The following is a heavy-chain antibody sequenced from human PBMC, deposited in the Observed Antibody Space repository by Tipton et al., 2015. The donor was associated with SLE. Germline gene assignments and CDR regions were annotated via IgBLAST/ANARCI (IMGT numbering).Heavy chain of an antibody. CDR2: IYYSGST. V-gene: IGHV4-59*12. CDR3: ARAPGQLWPWDY. D-gene: IGHD5-18*01. CDR1: GGSISSYY. Sequence: TLSLTCTVSGGSISSYYWSWIRQPPGKGLERIGYIYYSGSTNYNPSLKSRVTISVDTSKNQFSLKVSSVTAADTAVYYCARAPGQLWPWDYWGQGTLVTVSS. J-gene: IGHJ4*02.